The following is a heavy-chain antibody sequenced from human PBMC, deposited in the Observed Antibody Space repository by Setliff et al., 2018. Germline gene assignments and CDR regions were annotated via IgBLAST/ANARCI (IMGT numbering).Heavy chain of an antibody. Sequence: GGSLRLSCTASGFTFRDYAMIWFRQAPGKGLEWISYISPSSDRVYYSKSVEGRFSVSRDNAKKSLYLQMNSLRVDDTAVYYCARDLRVAVAGFDLWGQGSLVTVSS. CDR2: ISPSSDRV. J-gene: IGHJ4*02. CDR3: ARDLRVAVAGFDL. D-gene: IGHD6-19*01. CDR1: GFTFRDYA. V-gene: IGHV3-11*01.